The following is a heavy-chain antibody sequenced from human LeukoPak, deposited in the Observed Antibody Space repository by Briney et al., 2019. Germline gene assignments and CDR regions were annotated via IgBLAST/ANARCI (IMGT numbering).Heavy chain of an antibody. CDR3: ARGAGYSYGYDWFDP. V-gene: IGHV4-39*07. CDR1: GGSISSSDYY. D-gene: IGHD5-18*01. J-gene: IGHJ5*02. CDR2: IYHSGST. Sequence: SETLSLTCTVPGGSISSSDYYWGWIRQPPGKGLEWIGEIYHSGSTNYNPSLKSRVTISVDKSKNQFSLKLSSVTAADTAVYYCARGAGYSYGYDWFDPWGQGTLVTVSS.